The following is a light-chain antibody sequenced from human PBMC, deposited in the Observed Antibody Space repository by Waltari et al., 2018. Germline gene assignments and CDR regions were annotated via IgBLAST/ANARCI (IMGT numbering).Light chain of an antibody. J-gene: IGKJ2*03. CDR3: QQYNTYSS. V-gene: IGKV1-5*03. CDR2: KAS. CDR1: QSISNY. Sequence: DIQMTQSPSTMSASVGDTSTSTCRASQSISNYLAWYQQKPGKAPKLLIYKASSSGSGVPSRFSGSGSGTEFTLTISSLQPDDFATYYCQQYNTYSSFGQGTKLEIK.